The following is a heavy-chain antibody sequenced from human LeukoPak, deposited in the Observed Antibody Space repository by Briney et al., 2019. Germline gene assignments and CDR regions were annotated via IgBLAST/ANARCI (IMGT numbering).Heavy chain of an antibody. J-gene: IGHJ4*02. CDR3: VRDGPRAYCGVDCYPDFDY. CDR1: RFIFSNYG. D-gene: IGHD2-21*02. V-gene: IGHV3-33*01. Sequence: GGSLRLSCIASRFIFSNYGMHWVRQVPGKGLEWVAEIWGVGRNKYYADSVKGRFTISRDNSKMTLYLQMNSLRVEDTAVYYCVRDGPRAYCGVDCYPDFDYWGRGTLVTVSS. CDR2: IWGVGRNK.